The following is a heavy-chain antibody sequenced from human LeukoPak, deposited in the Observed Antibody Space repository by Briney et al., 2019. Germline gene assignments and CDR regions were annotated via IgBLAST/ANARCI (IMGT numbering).Heavy chain of an antibody. J-gene: IGHJ4*02. CDR3: ATHYSGYDPSGDY. CDR2: FDPEDGET. D-gene: IGHD5-12*01. CDR1: GYTLIEFS. V-gene: IGHV1-24*01. Sequence: GASVKVSCKVSGYTLIEFSMHWVRQAHGKGLEWMGNFDPEDGETIYAQKFQGRVTMTEDTSTDTAYMELSSLRSEDTAVYYCATHYSGYDPSGDYWGQGTLVTVSS.